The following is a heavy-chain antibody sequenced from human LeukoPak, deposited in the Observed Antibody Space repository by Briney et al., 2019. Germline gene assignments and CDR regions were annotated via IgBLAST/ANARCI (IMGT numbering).Heavy chain of an antibody. CDR2: INHSGST. CDR1: GGSFSGYY. D-gene: IGHD6-19*01. CDR3: ARLGSGAPYYFDY. Sequence: SETLSLTCAVYGGSFSGYYWSWIRQPPGKGLEWIGEINHSGSTYYNPSLKSRVTISVDTSKNQFSLKLSSVTAADTAVYYCARLGSGAPYYFDYWGQGTLVTVSS. V-gene: IGHV4-34*01. J-gene: IGHJ4*02.